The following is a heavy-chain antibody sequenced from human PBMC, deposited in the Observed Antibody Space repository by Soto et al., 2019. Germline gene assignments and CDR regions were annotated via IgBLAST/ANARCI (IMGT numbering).Heavy chain of an antibody. J-gene: IGHJ3*02. CDR2: ISGYNGNT. Sequence: GASVKVSCKASGYSFSTFGFTWVRQAPGEGLEWMGWISGYNGNTNYAQKFQGRVTMTTETSTSTAYMELRSLRSDDTALYYCARDRIAAGRRVDDALDMWGQGTMVTVSS. V-gene: IGHV1-18*01. CDR3: ARDRIAAGRRVDDALDM. CDR1: GYSFSTFG. D-gene: IGHD6-13*01.